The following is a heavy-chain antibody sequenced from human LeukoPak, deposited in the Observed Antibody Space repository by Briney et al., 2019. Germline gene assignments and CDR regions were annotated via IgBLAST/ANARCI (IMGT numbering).Heavy chain of an antibody. D-gene: IGHD3-22*01. V-gene: IGHV1-69*01. CDR2: IIPIFGTA. CDR3: ASAPLHYYDSPEADY. Sequence: ASVKVSCKAYGGTFSSYAISWVRQAPGQGLEWMGGIIPIFGTANYAQKFQGRVTITADESTSTAYMELSSLRSEDTAVYYCASAPLHYYDSPEADYWGQGTLVTASS. J-gene: IGHJ4*02. CDR1: GGTFSSYA.